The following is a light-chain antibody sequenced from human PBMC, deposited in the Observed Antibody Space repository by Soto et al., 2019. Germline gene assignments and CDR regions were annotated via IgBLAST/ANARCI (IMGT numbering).Light chain of an antibody. CDR3: SSYTTSSTYV. CDR1: SSDVGPFNY. J-gene: IGLJ1*01. CDR2: KVS. V-gene: IGLV2-14*01. Sequence: QSALTQPASVSGSPGQSITISCTGTSSDVGPFNYVSWYQQHPGKAPLLIYKVSNRPSGVSNRFSGSKSGNTASLTISGLQAEDEADYYCSSYTTSSTYVFGTGTKLTVL.